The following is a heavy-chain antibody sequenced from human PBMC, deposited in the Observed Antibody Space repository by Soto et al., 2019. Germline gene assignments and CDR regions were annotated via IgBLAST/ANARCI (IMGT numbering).Heavy chain of an antibody. J-gene: IGHJ4*02. CDR2: IFPGDSSS. Sequence: GESLKISCEGSGYRFTSYWIAWVRQMPGKGLEWMGIIFPGDSSSRYSPSFQGQVTISADKSISTAYLQWSSLKASDTAMYYCTRLATYYDILSGYYFDHWGQGTLVTVSS. CDR3: TRLATYYDILSGYYFDH. CDR1: GYRFTSYW. D-gene: IGHD3-9*01. V-gene: IGHV5-51*01.